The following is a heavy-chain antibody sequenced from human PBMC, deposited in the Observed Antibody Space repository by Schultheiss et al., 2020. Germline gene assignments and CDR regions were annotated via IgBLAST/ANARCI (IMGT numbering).Heavy chain of an antibody. J-gene: IGHJ3*02. V-gene: IGHV3-48*02. CDR2: ISSSSSTI. CDR3: ARIAVSYSSGWYCCAFDI. CDR1: GFTFSSYS. D-gene: IGHD6-19*01. Sequence: GGSLRLSCAASGFTFSSYSMNWVRQAPGKGLEWVSYISSSSSTIYYADSVKGRFTISRDNAKNSLYLQMNSLRDEDTAVYYCARIAVSYSSGWYCCAFDIWGQGTMVNGSS.